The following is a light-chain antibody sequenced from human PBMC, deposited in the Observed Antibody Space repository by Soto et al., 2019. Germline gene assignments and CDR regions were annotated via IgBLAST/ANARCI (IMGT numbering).Light chain of an antibody. Sequence: DIQMSQSPSSLSASVGDSVTITCRASETIIDYLNWYQQQPGEAPKLLIFSASSLYRGVPSRFRDSGSGTHFALTISSLQPEDFATYFCQQSFSAPRTFGQGTKLQAK. CDR1: ETIIDY. CDR2: SAS. V-gene: IGKV1-39*01. J-gene: IGKJ2*01. CDR3: QQSFSAPRT.